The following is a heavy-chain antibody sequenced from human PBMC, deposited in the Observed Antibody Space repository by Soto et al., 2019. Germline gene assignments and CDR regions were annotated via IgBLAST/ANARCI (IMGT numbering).Heavy chain of an antibody. CDR1: GGTFSSYA. Sequence: QVQLVQSGAVVKKPGSSVKVSCKASGGTFSSYAISWVRQAPGQGLEWMGGIIPIFGTANYAQKFQGRVTITADESTSTAYMELSSLRSEDTAVYYCASGYCSGGSCSTLNYYYYGMDVWGQGTTVTVSS. CDR2: IIPIFGTA. V-gene: IGHV1-69*01. D-gene: IGHD2-15*01. CDR3: ASGYCSGGSCSTLNYYYYGMDV. J-gene: IGHJ6*02.